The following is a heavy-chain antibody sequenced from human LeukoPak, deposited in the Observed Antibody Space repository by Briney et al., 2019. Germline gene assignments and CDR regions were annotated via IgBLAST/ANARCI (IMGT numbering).Heavy chain of an antibody. CDR1: GFTFSSYA. J-gene: IGHJ4*02. CDR2: IKSKTDGGTT. V-gene: IGHV3-15*01. Sequence: PGGSLRLSCAASGFTFSSYAMSWVRQAPGKGLEWVGRIKSKTDGGTTDYAAPVKGRFTISRDDSKNTLYLQMNSLKTEDTAVYYCTTSRDIVVVPAVRLRDYWGQGTLVTVSS. D-gene: IGHD2-2*01. CDR3: TTSRDIVVVPAVRLRDY.